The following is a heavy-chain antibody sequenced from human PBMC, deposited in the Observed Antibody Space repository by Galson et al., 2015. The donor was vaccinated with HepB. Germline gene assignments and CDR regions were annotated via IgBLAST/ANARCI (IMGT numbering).Heavy chain of an antibody. D-gene: IGHD1-1*01. CDR1: GFTFSSYA. Sequence: SLRLSCAVSGFTFSSYAMHWVRQAPGKGLEWVAVISYDGSNKYYADSVKGRFTISRDNSKNTLYLQMNSLRAEDTAVYYCARERYGPFYYYGMDVWGQGTTVTVSS. V-gene: IGHV3-30-3*01. CDR2: ISYDGSNK. CDR3: ARERYGPFYYYGMDV. J-gene: IGHJ6*02.